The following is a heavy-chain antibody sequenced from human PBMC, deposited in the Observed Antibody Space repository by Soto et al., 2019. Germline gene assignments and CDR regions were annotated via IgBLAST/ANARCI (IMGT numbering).Heavy chain of an antibody. V-gene: IGHV4-30-2*01. CDR1: GGSISSGGYS. CDR3: VAVADWFDP. CDR2: IYHSGST. D-gene: IGHD6-19*01. Sequence: PSETLSLTCAVSGGSISSGGYSWSWIRQPPGKGLEWIGYIYHSGSTYYNPSLKSRVTISVDRSKNQFSLKLSAVTAADTAVYYWVAVADWFDPWGQGTLVTVSS. J-gene: IGHJ5*02.